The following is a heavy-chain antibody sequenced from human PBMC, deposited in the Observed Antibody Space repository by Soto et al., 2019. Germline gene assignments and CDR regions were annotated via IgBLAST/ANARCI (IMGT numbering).Heavy chain of an antibody. V-gene: IGHV1-69*06. D-gene: IGHD3-3*01. Sequence: QVQLVQSGAEVKKPGSSVKVSCKASGGTFSSYAISWVRQAPGQGLEWMGGIIPIFGTANYAQKFQGRVTITADKSTSTAYMELSSLRSEDTAVYYCARDLGYGGIFGVRNFDYWGQGTLVTVSS. CDR3: ARDLGYGGIFGVRNFDY. CDR1: GGTFSSYA. CDR2: IIPIFGTA. J-gene: IGHJ4*02.